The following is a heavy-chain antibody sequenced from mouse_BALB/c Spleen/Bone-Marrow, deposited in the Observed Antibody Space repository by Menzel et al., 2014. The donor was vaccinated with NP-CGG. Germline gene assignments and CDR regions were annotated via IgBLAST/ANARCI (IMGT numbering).Heavy chain of an antibody. CDR1: GFDFSRYW. CDR2: INPESNTI. CDR3: ARLGYYGWFAY. V-gene: IGHV4-1*02. Sequence: EVKLQESGGGLVQPGGSLKLSCAASGFDFSRYWMSWVRQAPGKGLQWIGEINPESNTINYTPSLKDKFIISRGNAKNTLYLQMSKVRSEDAALYCCARLGYYGWFAYWGQGTLVTVSA. D-gene: IGHD2-3*01. J-gene: IGHJ3*01.